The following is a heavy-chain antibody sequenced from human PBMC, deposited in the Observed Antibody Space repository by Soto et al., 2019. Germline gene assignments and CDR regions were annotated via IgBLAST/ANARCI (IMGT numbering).Heavy chain of an antibody. J-gene: IGHJ4*02. Sequence: QLQPRESGSRLVKPSQTLSLTCAVSGGSLTSGTYSWNWIRQPPGKGLEWIGYIFPSGTTYYNPSLKSRVSISIDVSKNQFSLNLRSLTAADTAVYYCARGREFDSWGQGTLVTVSS. D-gene: IGHD3-10*01. CDR3: ARGREFDS. CDR2: IFPSGTT. V-gene: IGHV4-30-2*01. CDR1: GGSLTSGTYS.